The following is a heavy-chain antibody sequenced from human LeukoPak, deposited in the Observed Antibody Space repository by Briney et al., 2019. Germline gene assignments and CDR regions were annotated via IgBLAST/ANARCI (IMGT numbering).Heavy chain of an antibody. Sequence: PSETLSLTCTVSGGSISSYYWSWIRQPPGKGLEWIGYIYYSGSPNYNPSLTSRVTISVDTSKNQFSLKLSSVTAADTAVYYCARAVTTTRLRYFDYWGQGTLVTVSS. CDR2: IYYSGSP. J-gene: IGHJ4*02. D-gene: IGHD4-11*01. CDR3: ARAVTTTRLRYFDY. V-gene: IGHV4-59*12. CDR1: GGSISSYY.